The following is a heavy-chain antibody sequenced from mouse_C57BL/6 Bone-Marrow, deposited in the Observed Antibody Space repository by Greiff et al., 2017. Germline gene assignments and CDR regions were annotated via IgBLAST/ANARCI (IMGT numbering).Heavy chain of an antibody. Sequence: QVQLQQPGAELVRPGTSVKLSCKASGYTFTSYWMHWVKQRPGQGLEWIGVIDPSDSYTTYNQKFKGKATLTVDTSSSTAYMQLSSLTAEDSAVYYCARRDGYYWFAYWGQGTLVTVSA. D-gene: IGHD2-3*01. J-gene: IGHJ3*01. V-gene: IGHV1-59*01. CDR1: GYTFTSYW. CDR2: IDPSDSYT. CDR3: ARRDGYYWFAY.